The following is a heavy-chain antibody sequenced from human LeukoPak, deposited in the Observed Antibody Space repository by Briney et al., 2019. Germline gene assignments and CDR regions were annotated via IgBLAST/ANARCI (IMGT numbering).Heavy chain of an antibody. D-gene: IGHD5-18*01. Sequence: YPGDSDTRYSPSFQGQVTISADKSISTAYLQWSSLKASDTAMYYCARVRRGYSYGYSGFDPWGQGTLVTVSS. J-gene: IGHJ5*02. V-gene: IGHV5-51*01. CDR2: YPGDSDT. CDR3: ARVRRGYSYGYSGFDP.